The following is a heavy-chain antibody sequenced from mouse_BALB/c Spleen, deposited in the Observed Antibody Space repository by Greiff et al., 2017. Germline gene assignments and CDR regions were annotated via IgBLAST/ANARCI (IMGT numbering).Heavy chain of an antibody. V-gene: IGHV5-12-1*01. CDR1: GFAFSSYD. J-gene: IGHJ2*01. D-gene: IGHD2-3*01. Sequence: EVKLVESGGGLVKPGGSLKLSCAASGFAFSSYDMYWVRQTPEKRLEWVAYISSGGGSTYYPDTVKGRFTISRDNAKNTLYLQMSSLKSEDTAMYNCAGPHYDGYLYYFDDWGQGTTLTVAS. CDR2: ISSGGGST. CDR3: AGPHYDGYLYYFDD.